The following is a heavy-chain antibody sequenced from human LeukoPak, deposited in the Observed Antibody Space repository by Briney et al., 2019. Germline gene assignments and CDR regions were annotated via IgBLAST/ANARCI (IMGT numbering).Heavy chain of an antibody. J-gene: IGHJ6*02. Sequence: GSLRLSCAASGFSFGTYSMNWVRQAPGKGLEWISSTSDGSRTMYYADSVKGRFTISRDNAKNSLYLQINSLRDEDTAVYHCARKNYYYYGMDVWGQGTTVTVSS. CDR3: ARKNYYYYGMDV. V-gene: IGHV3-48*02. CDR2: TSDGSRTM. CDR1: GFSFGTYS.